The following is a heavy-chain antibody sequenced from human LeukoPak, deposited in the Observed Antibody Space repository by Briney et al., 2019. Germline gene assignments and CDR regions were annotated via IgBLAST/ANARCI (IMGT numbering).Heavy chain of an antibody. CDR2: ISSNGGST. CDR3: VKEVGLSHSSSSWGYFDY. Sequence: PGGSLRLSCSASGFTFSSYAMHWVRQAPGKGLECVSAISSNGGSTYYADSVKGRFTISRDNSKNTLYLQMSSLRAEDTAVYYCVKEVGLSHSSSSWGYFDYWGQGTLVTVSS. V-gene: IGHV3-64D*06. D-gene: IGHD6-13*01. J-gene: IGHJ4*02. CDR1: GFTFSSYA.